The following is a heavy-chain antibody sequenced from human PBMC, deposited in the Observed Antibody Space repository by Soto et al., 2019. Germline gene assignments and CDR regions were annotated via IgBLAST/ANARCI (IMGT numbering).Heavy chain of an antibody. J-gene: IGHJ4*02. CDR1: GYTFTSYG. CDR3: ARDGPPYCSSTSCCDPPYPPLSVY. CDR2: ISAYNGNT. Sequence: ASVKVSCKASGYTFTSYGISWVRQAPGQGLEWMGWISAYNGNTNYAQKLQGRVTMTTDTSTSTAYMELRSLRSDDTAVYYCARDGPPYCSSTSCCDPPYPPLSVYWGQGTLVTVSS. D-gene: IGHD2-2*01. V-gene: IGHV1-18*01.